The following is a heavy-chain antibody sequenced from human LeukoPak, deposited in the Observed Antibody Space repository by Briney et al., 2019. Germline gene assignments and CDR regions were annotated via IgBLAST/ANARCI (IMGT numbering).Heavy chain of an antibody. V-gene: IGHV5-51*01. CDR1: GSTFTTYW. CDR3: ARRQGCSSTSCPPDS. CDR2: IYPGDSDT. D-gene: IGHD2-2*01. Sequence: HGESLQISCRGSGSTFTTYWIGWVRQLPGKGLEWMGIIYPGDSDTRYSPSFQGQVTMSADKSINTAYLRWSSLKASDTAMYYCARRQGCSSTSCPPDSWGQGTLVTVSS. J-gene: IGHJ4*02.